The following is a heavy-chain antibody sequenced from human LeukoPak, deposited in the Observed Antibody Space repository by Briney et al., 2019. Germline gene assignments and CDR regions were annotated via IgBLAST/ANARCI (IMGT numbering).Heavy chain of an antibody. J-gene: IGHJ4*02. CDR2: ISAYNGNT. Sequence: ASVKVSCKASGYTFTSYGMSWVRQAPGQGLEWMGWISAYNGNTNYAQKLQGRVTMTTDTSTSTAYMELRSLRSDDTAVYYCARIYGSGSYFTMDYWGQGTLVTVSS. CDR3: ARIYGSGSYFTMDY. CDR1: GYTFTSYG. D-gene: IGHD3-10*01. V-gene: IGHV1-18*01.